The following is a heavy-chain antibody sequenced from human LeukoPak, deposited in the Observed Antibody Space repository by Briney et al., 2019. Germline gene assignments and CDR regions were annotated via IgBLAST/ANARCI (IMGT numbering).Heavy chain of an antibody. V-gene: IGHV4-34*01. Sequence: TSETLSLTCAVYGGSFSGYYWSWIRQPPGKGLEWIGEINHSGSTNYNPSLKSRVTISVDTSKNQFSLNLSSVIAADTAVYYCARRGYTYGYTYWGQGTLVTVSS. D-gene: IGHD5-18*01. J-gene: IGHJ4*02. CDR2: INHSGST. CDR1: GGSFSGYY. CDR3: ARRGYTYGYTY.